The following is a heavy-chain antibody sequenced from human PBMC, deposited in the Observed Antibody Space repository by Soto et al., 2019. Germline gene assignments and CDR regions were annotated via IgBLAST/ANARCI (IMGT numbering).Heavy chain of an antibody. Sequence: PSETLSLTCTVSGGSISSSSYYWGWIRQPPGKGLEWIGSIYYSGSTYYNPSLKSRVTIFVDTSKNQFSLKLSSVTAADTAVYYCARVERGTATTVVDAFDIWGPGTMVTVSS. CDR3: ARVERGTATTVVDAFDI. J-gene: IGHJ3*02. CDR2: IYYSGST. D-gene: IGHD1-1*01. V-gene: IGHV4-39*01. CDR1: GGSISSSSYY.